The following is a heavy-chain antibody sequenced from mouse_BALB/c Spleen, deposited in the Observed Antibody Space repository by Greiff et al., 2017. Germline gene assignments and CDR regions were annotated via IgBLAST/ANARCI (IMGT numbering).Heavy chain of an antibody. D-gene: IGHD2-3*01. CDR1: GFAFSSYD. Sequence: EVMLVESGGGLVKPGGSLKLSCAASGFAFSSYDMSWVRQTPEKRLEWVAYISSGGGSTYYPDTVKGRFTISRDNAKNTLYLQMSSLKSEDTAMYYCARHDGDGPLDYWGQGTTLTVSS. V-gene: IGHV5-12-1*01. J-gene: IGHJ2*01. CDR2: ISSGGGST. CDR3: ARHDGDGPLDY.